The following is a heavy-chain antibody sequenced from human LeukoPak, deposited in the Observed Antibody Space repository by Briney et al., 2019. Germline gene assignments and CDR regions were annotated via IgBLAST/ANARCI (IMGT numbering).Heavy chain of an antibody. Sequence: ASVKVSCKASGYTLSNYDVTWVRQGPGQGLECRGWMKPNSGNTGFALKFRGRVTMTRDASTTSGFMELMSRISQYTPLYYCTRAVRNQLLSEYWGQGTRITVSS. D-gene: IGHD2-2*01. CDR3: TRAVRNQLLSEY. V-gene: IGHV1-8*01. CDR1: GYTLSNYD. J-gene: IGHJ4*02. CDR2: MKPNSGNT.